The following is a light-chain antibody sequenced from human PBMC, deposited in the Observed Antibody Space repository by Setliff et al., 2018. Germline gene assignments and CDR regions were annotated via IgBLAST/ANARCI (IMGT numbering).Light chain of an antibody. CDR2: DVS. V-gene: IGLV2-11*01. Sequence: QSALTQPPSVSGSPGQSVTISCTGTSADVGSYNYVSWYQQHPGEAPKLMIYDVSKWPSGVPDRFSGSKSGNTASLTISGLQAEDEVDYYCCSYAGSSSFVFGTGTKVTVL. CDR1: SADVGSYNY. J-gene: IGLJ1*01. CDR3: CSYAGSSSFV.